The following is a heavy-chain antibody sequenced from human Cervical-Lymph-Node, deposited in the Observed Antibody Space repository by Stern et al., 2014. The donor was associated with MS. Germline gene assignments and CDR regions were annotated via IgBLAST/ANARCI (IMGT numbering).Heavy chain of an antibody. D-gene: IGHD3-22*01. CDR3: ARDSYDISAYYVH. V-gene: IGHV3-33*01. CDR2: IWYDGTNA. J-gene: IGHJ4*02. CDR1: GFSFRNYA. Sequence: VQLVESGGGVVQPGRSLRLSCTASGFSFRNYAMHWVRQAPGKGLGWGAGIWYDGTNARYADSVRGRFTISRDNSENTLYLQVNSLNPDDTATYYCARDSYDISAYYVHWGQGTLVTVSS.